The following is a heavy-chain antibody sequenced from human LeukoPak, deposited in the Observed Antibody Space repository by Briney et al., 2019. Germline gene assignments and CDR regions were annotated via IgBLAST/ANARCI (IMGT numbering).Heavy chain of an antibody. J-gene: IGHJ4*02. V-gene: IGHV3-30*18. CDR3: ANGGFDDYGDYVVDY. CDR1: GFTFSSYG. Sequence: PGRSLRLSCAASGFTFSSYGMHWVRQAPGKGLEWVAVISYDGSNKYYADSVKGRFTISRDNSKNTLYLQMNSLRAEDTAVYYCANGGFDDYGDYVVDYWGQGTLVTVSS. CDR2: ISYDGSNK. D-gene: IGHD4-17*01.